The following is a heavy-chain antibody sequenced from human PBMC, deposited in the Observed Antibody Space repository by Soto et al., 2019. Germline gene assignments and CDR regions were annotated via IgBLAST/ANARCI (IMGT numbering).Heavy chain of an antibody. Sequence: EVQLVESGGGLVKPGGSLRLSCAASGFTFSSYSMNWVRQAPGKGLEWVSSISSSSSYIYYADSVKGRITISRDNAKNSLYLQMNSLRAEDTAVYYCARMGSQRYYYYGMDVWGQGTTVTVSS. V-gene: IGHV3-21*01. CDR3: ARMGSQRYYYYGMDV. CDR2: ISSSSSYI. D-gene: IGHD6-25*01. CDR1: GFTFSSYS. J-gene: IGHJ6*02.